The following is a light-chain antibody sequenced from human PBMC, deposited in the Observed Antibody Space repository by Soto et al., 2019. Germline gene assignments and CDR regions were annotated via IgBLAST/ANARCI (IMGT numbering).Light chain of an antibody. CDR2: DDS. J-gene: IGLJ1*01. V-gene: IGLV3-21*02. Sequence: SYELSHPPSVSVAQGQTARITCGGNNIGSKSVHWYQQKPGQAPVLVVYDDSDRPSGIPERFSGSNSGNTATLTISRVEAWDEADYYCQVWDSSSDHPGVFGTGTKVTVL. CDR1: NIGSKS. CDR3: QVWDSSSDHPGV.